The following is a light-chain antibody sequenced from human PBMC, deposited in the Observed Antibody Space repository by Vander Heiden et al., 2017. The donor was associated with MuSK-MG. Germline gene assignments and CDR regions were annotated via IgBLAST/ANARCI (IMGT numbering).Light chain of an antibody. CDR2: AAS. CDR3: QQCYSTPDT. CDR1: QSISSY. Sequence: DIQMTQSPSSLSASVGDRVTITCRASQSISSYLNWYQQKPGKAPKLLIYAASSLQSGVPSRFSGSGSGTDFTLTISRLQPEDFATYYCQQCYSTPDTFGQGTRLELK. J-gene: IGKJ5*01. V-gene: IGKV1-39*01.